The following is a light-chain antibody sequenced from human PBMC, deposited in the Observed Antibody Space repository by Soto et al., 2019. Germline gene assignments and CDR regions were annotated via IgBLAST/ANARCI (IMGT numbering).Light chain of an antibody. CDR3: QQSYSTPCT. CDR2: HAS. J-gene: IGKJ5*01. Sequence: IQVTQSPSSLSASVGDRVTITCRASQGVXNYLHWSQQKPGKAPKVLXDHASSLQRGGPLRLSGSGSGTDFTLTISSLQPEYFATYYCQQSYSTPCTFGQGTRLEIK. CDR1: QGVXNY. V-gene: IGKV1-39*01.